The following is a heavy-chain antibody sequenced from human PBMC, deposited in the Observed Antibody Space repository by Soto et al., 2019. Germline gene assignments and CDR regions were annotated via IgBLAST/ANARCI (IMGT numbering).Heavy chain of an antibody. J-gene: IGHJ4*02. CDR2: LIPVYRTL. CDR1: GGSFGNSA. CDR3: ATGVIWIGYFTVDS. Sequence: QVLLVQSGAEVKKPGSSVKISCKASGGSFGNSAINWVRQTPGQGLEWLGGLIPVYRTLNYAQKFQGRVTITADESTGTAYMTLSSLASNDTAVYYCATGVIWIGYFTVDSWGQGTRVTVSS. D-gene: IGHD3-3*01. V-gene: IGHV1-69*01.